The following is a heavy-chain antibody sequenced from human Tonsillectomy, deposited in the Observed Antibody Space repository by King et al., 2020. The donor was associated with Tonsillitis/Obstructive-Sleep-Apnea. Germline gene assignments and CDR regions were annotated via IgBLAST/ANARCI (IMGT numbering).Heavy chain of an antibody. V-gene: IGHV4-59*01. J-gene: IGHJ3*02. CDR1: GGSISSYY. D-gene: IGHD2/OR15-2a*01. CDR2: IYYSGST. Sequence: VQLQESGPGLVKPSETLSLTCTVSGGSISSYYWSWIRQPPGKGLEWIGYIYYSGSTNYNPSLTSRVTISVDTSKNQFSLKLSSVTAADTAVYYCARMEYWAGNAFDIWGQGTMVTVSS. CDR3: ARMEYWAGNAFDI.